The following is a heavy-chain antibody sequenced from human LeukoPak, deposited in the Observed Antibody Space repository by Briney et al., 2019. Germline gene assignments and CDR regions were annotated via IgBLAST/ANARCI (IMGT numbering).Heavy chain of an antibody. CDR3: ARDLATGSSWHFDY. V-gene: IGHV4-39*07. D-gene: IGHD6-13*01. Sequence: KPGGSLRLSCAASGFTFSSFAMVWVRQPPGKGLEWIGSIYYSGSTYYNPSLKSRVTISVDTSKNQFSLKLSSVTAADTAVYYCARDLATGSSWHFDYWGQGTLVTVSS. J-gene: IGHJ4*02. CDR2: IYYSGST. CDR1: GFTFSSFAM.